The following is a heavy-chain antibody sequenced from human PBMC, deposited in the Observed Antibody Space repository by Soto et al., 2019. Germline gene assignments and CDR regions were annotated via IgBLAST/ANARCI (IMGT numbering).Heavy chain of an antibody. CDR3: ARVLPKGYYDFWSGLHWFDP. V-gene: IGHV1-69*13. D-gene: IGHD3-3*01. Sequence: AVKVSCKASGGTFSSYAISWVRQAPGQGLEWMGGIIPIFGTANYAQKFQGRVTITADESTSTAYMELSSLRSEDTAVYYCARVLPKGYYDFWSGLHWFDPWGQGTLVTVSS. J-gene: IGHJ5*02. CDR1: GGTFSSYA. CDR2: IIPIFGTA.